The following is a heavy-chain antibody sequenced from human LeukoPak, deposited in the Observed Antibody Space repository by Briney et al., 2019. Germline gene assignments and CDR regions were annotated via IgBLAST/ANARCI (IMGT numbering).Heavy chain of an antibody. V-gene: IGHV1-69*06. D-gene: IGHD2-15*01. CDR1: GYTFTGYY. CDR3: AGGRPRGYCSGGSCYHNFDY. CDR2: IIPIFGTA. J-gene: IGHJ4*02. Sequence: SVKVSCKASGYTFTGYYMHWVRQAPGQGLEWMGGIIPIFGTANYAQKFQGRVTIIADKSTSTAYMEVSSLRSEDTAVYYCAGGRPRGYCSGGSCYHNFDYWGQGTLVTVSS.